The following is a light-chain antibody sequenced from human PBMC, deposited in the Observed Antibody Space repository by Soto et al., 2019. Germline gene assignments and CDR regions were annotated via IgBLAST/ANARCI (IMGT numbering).Light chain of an antibody. J-gene: IGKJ2*01. CDR2: SAA. V-gene: IGKV3-15*01. CDR1: QSVSSN. CDR3: QQYHNWPPYT. Sequence: EIVMTQSPATLSVSPGDRATLSCRASQSVSSNLAWYQQKPGQVPRLIMYSAAARATGIPARFSGSGSGTEFTLTISSLQSEDVAVYYCQQYHNWPPYTFGQGTKVDIK.